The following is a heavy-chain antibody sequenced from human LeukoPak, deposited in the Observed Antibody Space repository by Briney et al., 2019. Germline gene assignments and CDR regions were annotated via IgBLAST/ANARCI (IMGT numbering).Heavy chain of an antibody. CDR1: GGSISSSNW. V-gene: IGHV4-4*02. CDR3: ARTATVTTPNYCYYGMDV. D-gene: IGHD4-11*01. J-gene: IGHJ6*02. CDR2: IYHSGST. Sequence: PSETLSLTCAVSGGSISSSNWWSWVRQPPGKGLEWIGEIYHSGSTNYNPSLKSRVTISVDKSKNQFSLKLSSVTAADTAVYYCARTATVTTPNYCYYGMDVWGQGTTVTVSS.